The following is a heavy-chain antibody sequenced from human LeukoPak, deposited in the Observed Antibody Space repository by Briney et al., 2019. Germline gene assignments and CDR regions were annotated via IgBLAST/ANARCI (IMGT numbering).Heavy chain of an antibody. V-gene: IGHV3-9*01. CDR2: INWKSSNI. J-gene: IGHJ6*02. CDR3: ARDRAGYFYAMDV. CDR1: GFTFGDYA. D-gene: IGHD6-13*01. Sequence: GRSLRLSCAASGFTFGDYAMHWVRQAPGKGLEWVSGINWKSSNIGYADSVKGRFTISRDNAKNSLYLQVNSLRTEDTALYYCARDRAGYFYAMDVWGQGTSVTVSS.